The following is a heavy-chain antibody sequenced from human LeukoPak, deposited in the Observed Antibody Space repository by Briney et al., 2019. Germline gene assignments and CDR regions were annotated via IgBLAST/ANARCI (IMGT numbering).Heavy chain of an antibody. Sequence: QTGGSLRLSCAASGFTVSSNYMSWVRQAPGKGLEWVSVIYSGGSTYYADSVKGRFTISRDNSKNTLYLQMNSLRAEDTAVYYCAREWTLYDSSGYYDDWGQGTLVTVSS. CDR3: AREWTLYDSSGYYDD. CDR2: IYSGGST. J-gene: IGHJ4*02. V-gene: IGHV3-53*01. CDR1: GFTVSSNY. D-gene: IGHD3-22*01.